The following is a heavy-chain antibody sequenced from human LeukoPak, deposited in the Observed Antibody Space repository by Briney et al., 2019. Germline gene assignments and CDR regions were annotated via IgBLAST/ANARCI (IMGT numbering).Heavy chain of an antibody. CDR2: ISGSGGST. Sequence: GGSLRLSCAASGFTFSSYDMSWVRQAPGKGLEWVSAISGSGGSTYYADSVKGRFTISRDNSKNTLYLQMNSLRAEDTAVYYCARDEAATRDYWGQGTLVTVSS. D-gene: IGHD6-25*01. CDR1: GFTFSSYD. J-gene: IGHJ4*02. V-gene: IGHV3-23*01. CDR3: ARDEAATRDY.